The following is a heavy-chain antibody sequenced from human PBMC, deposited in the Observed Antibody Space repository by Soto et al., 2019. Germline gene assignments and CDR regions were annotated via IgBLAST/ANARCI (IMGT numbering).Heavy chain of an antibody. CDR2: ISYDGSNK. CDR1: GFTFSSYA. CDR3: ARDRLPWNYWGDHWFDP. Sequence: QVQLVESGGGVVQPGRSLRLSCAASGFTFSSYAMHWVRQAPGKGLEWVAVISYDGSNKYYADSVKGRFTISRDNSKNTLYLQMNRLRAEDTAVYYCARDRLPWNYWGDHWFDPWGQGNLVTVSS. V-gene: IGHV3-30-3*01. D-gene: IGHD1-7*01. J-gene: IGHJ5*02.